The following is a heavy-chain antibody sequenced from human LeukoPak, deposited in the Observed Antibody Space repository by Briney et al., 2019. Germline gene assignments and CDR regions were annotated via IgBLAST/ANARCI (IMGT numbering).Heavy chain of an antibody. J-gene: IGHJ5*02. CDR1: GFSFSNNE. Sequence: GGXLRLSCAASGFSFSNNEMNWVRQAPGKGLEWVSYISRSGTTIYYADSVKGRFTISRDNAKNSLYLEMNSLRAEDTAVYYCVRDYTYCTSTSCYAAWGQGTLVTVSS. V-gene: IGHV3-48*03. CDR2: ISRSGTTI. CDR3: VRDYTYCTSTSCYAA. D-gene: IGHD2-2*01.